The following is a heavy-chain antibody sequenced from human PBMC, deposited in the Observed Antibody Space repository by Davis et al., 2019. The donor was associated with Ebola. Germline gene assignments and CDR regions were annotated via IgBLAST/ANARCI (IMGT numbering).Heavy chain of an antibody. CDR2: INPNSGGT. CDR3: ARGRHMIAVRGGMDV. D-gene: IGHD3-22*01. V-gene: IGHV1-2*02. J-gene: IGHJ6*02. CDR1: GYTFTGYY. Sequence: ASVKVSCKASGYTFTGYYMHWVRQAPGQGLEWMGWINPNSGGTNYAQKFQGRVTMTRDTSISTAYMELSRLRSDDTAVYYCARGRHMIAVRGGMDVWGQGTTVTVSS.